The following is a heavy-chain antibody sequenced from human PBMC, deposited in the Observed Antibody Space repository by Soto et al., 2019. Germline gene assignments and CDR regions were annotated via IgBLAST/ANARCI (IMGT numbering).Heavy chain of an antibody. Sequence: SVKVSCKASGGTFSSYAISWVRQAPGQGLEWMGGIIPIFGTANYAQKFQGRVTITADKSTSTAYMELSSLRSEDTAVYYCASGGDSSSSPHYFDYWGQGTLVTVSS. CDR1: GGTFSSYA. D-gene: IGHD6-6*01. J-gene: IGHJ4*02. CDR2: IIPIFGTA. V-gene: IGHV1-69*06. CDR3: ASGGDSSSSPHYFDY.